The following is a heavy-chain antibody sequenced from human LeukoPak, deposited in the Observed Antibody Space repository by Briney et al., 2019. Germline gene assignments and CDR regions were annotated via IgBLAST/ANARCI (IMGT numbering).Heavy chain of an antibody. CDR2: IRYDGSNK. D-gene: IGHD5-18*01. J-gene: IGHJ4*02. V-gene: IGHV3-30*02. CDR3: ARGATWIQLWLEDYFDY. CDR1: GFTFSSYG. Sequence: PGGSLRLSCAASGFTFSSYGMHWVRQAPGKGLEWVAFIRYDGSNKYYADSVKGRFTISRDNSKNTLYLQMTSLRAEDTAVYYCARGATWIQLWLEDYFDYWGQGTLVTVSS.